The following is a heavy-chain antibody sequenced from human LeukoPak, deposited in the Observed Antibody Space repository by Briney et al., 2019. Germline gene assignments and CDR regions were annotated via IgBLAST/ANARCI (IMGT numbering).Heavy chain of an antibody. CDR2: VRYDGSNK. CDR1: GFTFSSSA. V-gene: IGHV3-30*02. D-gene: IGHD4-17*01. CDR3: ARDLGGYGDYGTNFDY. Sequence: GGSLRLSCAASGFTFSSSAMHWVRQAPGKGLEGVAFVRYDGSNKYYADSVKGRFTISRDNAKNSLYLQMNSLRAEDTAVYYCARDLGGYGDYGTNFDYWGQGTLVTASS. J-gene: IGHJ4*02.